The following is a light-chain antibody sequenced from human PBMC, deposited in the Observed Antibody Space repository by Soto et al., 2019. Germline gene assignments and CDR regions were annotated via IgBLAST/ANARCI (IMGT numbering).Light chain of an antibody. CDR1: QSINSN. V-gene: IGKV3-15*01. CDR3: HQYDNWFPFT. J-gene: IGKJ5*01. Sequence: EIVMTQSPATLSVSPGERVTLSCRASQSINSNLGWYQQKPGQAPRLLIYGASTRATGIPARFSGSGSGTEFTLTICSLQSEDSAVYYCHQYDNWFPFTFGQGTRLEIK. CDR2: GAS.